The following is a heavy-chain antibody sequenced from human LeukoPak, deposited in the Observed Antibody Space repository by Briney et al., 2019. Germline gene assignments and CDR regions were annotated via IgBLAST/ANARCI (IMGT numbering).Heavy chain of an antibody. D-gene: IGHD2-2*01. J-gene: IGHJ6*04. CDR2: INHSGST. CDR3: ARAPIVVVPATSMRYYYGMDV. V-gene: IGHV4-34*01. CDR1: GGSFSGYY. Sequence: SETLSLTCAVYGGSFSGYYLSWIRQPPGKGLEWIGEINHSGSTNYNPSLKSRVTISVDTSKNQFSLKLSSVTAADTAVYYCARAPIVVVPATSMRYYYGMDVWGKGTTVTVSS.